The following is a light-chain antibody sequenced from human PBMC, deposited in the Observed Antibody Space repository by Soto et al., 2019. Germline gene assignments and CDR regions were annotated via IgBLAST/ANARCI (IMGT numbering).Light chain of an antibody. V-gene: IGKV1-17*02. CDR3: LQHRFYPRT. CDR2: DAS. Sequence: DIQMTQSPSSLSASVGDSVTITCRASQGVRNDLGWYQQKPGKAPKLMIYDASSLQSGVPSRFSGSGSGTEFTLTISNLQPEDFATYYCLQHRFYPRTFGQGTKVEI. CDR1: QGVRND. J-gene: IGKJ1*01.